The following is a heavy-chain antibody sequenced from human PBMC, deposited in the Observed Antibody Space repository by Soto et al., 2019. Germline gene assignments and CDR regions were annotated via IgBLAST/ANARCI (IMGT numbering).Heavy chain of an antibody. CDR1: GDTFTNFD. V-gene: IGHV1-8*01. CDR2: MRANSGDT. CDR3: ARYIYGQGFKA. J-gene: IGHJ4*02. D-gene: IGHD5-18*01. Sequence: QVQLVQSGAEVKKPGASVKVSCKASGDTFTNFDLNWVRQATGQGLEWMGWMRANSGDTGHAQKFQGRVSMTRSTSISTAYMELSSLRAEDTAVYYCARYIYGQGFKAGGQGTLVIVSS.